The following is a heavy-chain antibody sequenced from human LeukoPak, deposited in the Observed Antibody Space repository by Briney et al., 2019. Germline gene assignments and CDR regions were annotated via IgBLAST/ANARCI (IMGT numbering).Heavy chain of an antibody. CDR3: ARDLGITFGGVISNTLFDY. J-gene: IGHJ4*02. V-gene: IGHV3-7*01. D-gene: IGHD3-16*02. CDR1: GFTFSSYW. CDR2: IKQDGSEK. Sequence: GGSLRLSCAASGFTFSSYWMSWVRQAPGKGLEWVANIKQDGSEKYYVDSVKGRFTISRDNAKNSLYLQMNSLRAEDTAVYYCARDLGITFGGVISNTLFDYWGQGTLVTVSS.